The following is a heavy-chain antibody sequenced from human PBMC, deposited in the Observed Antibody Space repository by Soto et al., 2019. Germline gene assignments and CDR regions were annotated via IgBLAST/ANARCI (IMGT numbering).Heavy chain of an antibody. Sequence: QVQLEESGGGVVQPGRSLRLSCAASGFPFNNYGMHWVRQAPGKGLEWVAVISDDRKNKYNAASVQGRFTISRDNSKNTLYLQMNSLRAEDTALYYCAKGGGYTYGTNDAFDIWGQGTLVTVSS. CDR3: AKGGGYTYGTNDAFDI. CDR2: ISDDRKNK. D-gene: IGHD5-12*01. CDR1: GFPFNNYG. J-gene: IGHJ3*02. V-gene: IGHV3-30*18.